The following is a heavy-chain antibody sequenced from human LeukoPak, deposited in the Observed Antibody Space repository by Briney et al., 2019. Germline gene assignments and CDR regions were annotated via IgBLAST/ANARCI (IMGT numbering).Heavy chain of an antibody. CDR2: IYHSGST. CDR1: GGSISSGGYS. J-gene: IGHJ4*02. D-gene: IGHD6-13*01. Sequence: PSETLSLTCAVSGGSISSGGYSWSWIRQPPGKGLEWIGYIYHSGSTDYNPSLKSRVTISVDTSKNQFSLKLSSVTAADTAVYYCARGRIAAAGNWGQGTLVTVSS. V-gene: IGHV4-30-2*01. CDR3: ARGRIAAAGN.